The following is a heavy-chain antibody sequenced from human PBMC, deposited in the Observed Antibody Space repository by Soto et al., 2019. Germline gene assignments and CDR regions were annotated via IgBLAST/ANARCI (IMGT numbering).Heavy chain of an antibody. CDR2: IPSDGTDI. Sequence: EVHLEESGGGLVQPGGSLRLSCETSGFTFRNYWMHWVRQPPGKGPEWVSNIPSDGTDITYADSVRGRFTISRDDAKNTLYLKMNSLRVGDTAMYYCVRDDPGLGVDYWGQGTLVTVSS. CDR3: VRDDPGLGVDY. CDR1: GFTFRNYW. D-gene: IGHD3-16*01. J-gene: IGHJ4*02. V-gene: IGHV3-74*03.